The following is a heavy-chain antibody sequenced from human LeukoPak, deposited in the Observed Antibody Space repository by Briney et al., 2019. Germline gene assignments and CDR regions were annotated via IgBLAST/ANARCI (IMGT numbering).Heavy chain of an antibody. Sequence: ASVKVSCKASGYTFTSYGISWVRQAPGQGLGWMGWISAYNGNTNYAQKLQGRVTMTTDTSTSTAYMELRSLRSDDTAVYYCARGRLRLGELSVPDYWGQRTLVTVSS. CDR1: GYTFTSYG. CDR2: ISAYNGNT. D-gene: IGHD3-16*02. CDR3: ARGRLRLGELSVPDY. J-gene: IGHJ4*02. V-gene: IGHV1-18*01.